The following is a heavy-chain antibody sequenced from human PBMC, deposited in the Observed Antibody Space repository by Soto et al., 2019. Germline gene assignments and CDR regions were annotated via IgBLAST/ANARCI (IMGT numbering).Heavy chain of an antibody. CDR3: ARHPERIAQIGWFDP. CDR1: GFTFSSYS. V-gene: IGHV3-48*01. Sequence: EVQLVESGGGLVQPGGSLRLSCAASGFTFSSYSMNWVRHAPWKGLEWVSYISSSSSTIYYADSVKGRFTISRDNAKNSLYLQMNSLRAEDTAVYYCARHPERIAQIGWFDPWGQGTLVTVSS. CDR2: ISSSSSTI. J-gene: IGHJ5*02. D-gene: IGHD6-13*01.